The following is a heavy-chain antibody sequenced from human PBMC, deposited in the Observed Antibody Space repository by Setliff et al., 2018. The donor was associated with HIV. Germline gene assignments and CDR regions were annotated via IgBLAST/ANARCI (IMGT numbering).Heavy chain of an antibody. CDR1: GDSLSSTGDH. V-gene: IGHV4-61*02. CDR3: ARHGGITGTTDAFDI. CDR2: IYTSGST. D-gene: IGHD1-7*01. Sequence: PSETLSLTCTVSGDSLSSTGDHWGWIRQPAGKGLEWIGRIYTSGSTNYNPSLKSRVTISVDTSKHQFSLKLSSVTAADTAVYYRARHGGITGTTDAFDIWGQGTMVTVSS. J-gene: IGHJ3*02.